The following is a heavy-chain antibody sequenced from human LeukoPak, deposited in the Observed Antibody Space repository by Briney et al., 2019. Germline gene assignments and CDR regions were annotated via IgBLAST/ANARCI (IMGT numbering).Heavy chain of an antibody. CDR2: IIPIFGIA. CDR1: GGTFNIYA. Sequence: ASVKVSFKASGGTFNIYAISWVRQAPGQGGEWMGRIIPIFGIANYAQKFQGRVTITADKSTSTAYMELSSLRSEDTAVYYCALGGVVVVAANNWFDHWGQGTLVTVSS. CDR3: ALGGVVVVAANNWFDH. J-gene: IGHJ5*02. D-gene: IGHD2-15*01. V-gene: IGHV1-69*10.